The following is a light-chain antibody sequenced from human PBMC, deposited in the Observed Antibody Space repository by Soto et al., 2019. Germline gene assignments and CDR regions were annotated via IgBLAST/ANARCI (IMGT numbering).Light chain of an antibody. CDR1: QTIMTY. J-gene: IGKJ4*01. CDR2: AAS. V-gene: IGKV1-33*01. Sequence: DVQMTQSPSSMSASVGDEVTITCRASQTIMTYLNWYQLKPGKPPRLLIYAASSLQSGVPSRFSGSGSGTDFTLTISSLQPEDIATYYCQQYDNLPLTFGGGTKVDIK. CDR3: QQYDNLPLT.